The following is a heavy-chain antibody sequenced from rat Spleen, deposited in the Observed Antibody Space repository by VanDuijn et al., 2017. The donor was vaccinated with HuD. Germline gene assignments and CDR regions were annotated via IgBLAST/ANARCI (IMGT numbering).Heavy chain of an antibody. Sequence: EVQLVESGGGLVQPGRSLKLSCAASGFTFSSFPMAWVRQAPKKGLEWVASISSGGGGTYYRDSVKGRFTISRDNAKSTLYLQMDSLRSEDTATYYCASHGPRISRFAYWGQGTLVTVSS. V-gene: IGHV5-25*01. CDR2: ISSGGGGT. D-gene: IGHD1-6*01. J-gene: IGHJ3*01. CDR3: ASHGPRISRFAY. CDR1: GFTFSSFP.